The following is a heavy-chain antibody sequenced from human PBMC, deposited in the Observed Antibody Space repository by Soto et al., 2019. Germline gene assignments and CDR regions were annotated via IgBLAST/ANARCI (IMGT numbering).Heavy chain of an antibody. CDR3: ARGNPFNYAGFDV. Sequence: QVLLVQSGAEVKKPGASVRVSCKTSGYVFTSFAIHWMRQAPGQGPEWMGWINTGNGDSKYSEKFQDRVTITRDTSATTAYMELSSLRSEDTAVYYCARGNPFNYAGFDVWGQGTTVAVSS. CDR1: GYVFTSFA. J-gene: IGHJ6*02. CDR2: INTGNGDS. D-gene: IGHD3-16*01. V-gene: IGHV1-3*04.